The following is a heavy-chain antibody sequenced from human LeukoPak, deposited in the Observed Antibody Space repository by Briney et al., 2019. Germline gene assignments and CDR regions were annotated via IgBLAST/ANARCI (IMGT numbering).Heavy chain of an antibody. CDR1: GFTFSSYG. J-gene: IGHJ4*02. V-gene: IGHV3-33*08. Sequence: GRSLRLSCAPSGFTFSSYGMHWVRQAPGKGLEWVAVIWYDGVNKYYADSVKGRCTLSRDLPKNTLYLQMNSLRAEDTAVYYCAREGIVATLDYWGQGGLVTVSS. D-gene: IGHD5-12*01. CDR2: IWYDGVNK. CDR3: AREGIVATLDY.